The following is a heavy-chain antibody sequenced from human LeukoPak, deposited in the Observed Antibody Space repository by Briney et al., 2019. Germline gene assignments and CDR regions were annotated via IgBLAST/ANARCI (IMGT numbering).Heavy chain of an antibody. CDR3: ATADKWGPLDY. D-gene: IGHD1-26*01. J-gene: IGHJ4*02. CDR1: GASLSETS. Sequence: ASVTVSCKVSGASLSETSIHWVRQAPGQWLEWMGGFDPEDGESIFAQRFQGRFSMTEDTSTDTAYMELRSLRPEDTAVYYCATADKWGPLDYWGQGTLVTVSS. CDR2: FDPEDGES. V-gene: IGHV1-24*01.